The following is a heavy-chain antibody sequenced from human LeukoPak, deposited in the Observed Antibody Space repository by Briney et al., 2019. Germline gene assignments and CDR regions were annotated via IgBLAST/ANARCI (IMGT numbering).Heavy chain of an antibody. D-gene: IGHD5-18*01. J-gene: IGHJ4*02. CDR2: VYHSGTT. CDR3: AITRRDTIFDH. Sequence: SETLSLTCTVSVGSISYHYCNWIRQPPGKGLEWIGYVYHSGTTNHNPSRKGRVTISLDMSKNHFSLRLNSLTAADTAVYYCAITRRDTIFDHWGQGALVSVSS. CDR1: VGSISYHY. V-gene: IGHV4-59*11.